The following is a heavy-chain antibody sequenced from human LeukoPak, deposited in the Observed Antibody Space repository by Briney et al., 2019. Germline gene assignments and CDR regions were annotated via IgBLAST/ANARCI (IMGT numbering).Heavy chain of an antibody. D-gene: IGHD1-26*01. CDR2: MNPNSGNT. J-gene: IGHJ5*02. CDR1: GYTFTNYD. CDR3: ARDIAGATNGGWFDT. Sequence: ASVKVSCKASGYTFTNYDINWVRQATGQGLEWMGWMNPNSGNTGYAQKFQGRVTMTRNTSISTAYMELSSLISEDTALYYCARDIAGATNGGWFDTWGQGTPVTVSS. V-gene: IGHV1-8*01.